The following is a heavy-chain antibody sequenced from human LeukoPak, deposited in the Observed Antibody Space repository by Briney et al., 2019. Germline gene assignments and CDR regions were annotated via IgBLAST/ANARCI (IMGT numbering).Heavy chain of an antibody. J-gene: IGHJ4*02. CDR2: VYPGDSDT. CDR3: ARQYDLLAGPYYFDF. Sequence: GESLKISCRASGYSFNNYWIAWARQMPGKGLEWLGFVYPGDSDTQYNPSFQGQATVSADKSANTAYLQWSSLTASDSAIYYCARQYDLLAGPYYFDFWGQGTLVTVSS. V-gene: IGHV5-51*01. D-gene: IGHD3/OR15-3a*01. CDR1: GYSFNNYW.